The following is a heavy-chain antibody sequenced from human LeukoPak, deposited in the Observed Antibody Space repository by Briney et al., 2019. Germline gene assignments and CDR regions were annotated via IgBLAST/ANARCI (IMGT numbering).Heavy chain of an antibody. CDR3: ARAYDISGFYLDY. D-gene: IGHD3-22*01. CDR1: GYTFTDYY. CDR2: IRPNSGGT. Sequence: AASVKVSCTASGYTFTDYYMYWVRQAPGQGLEWMGWIRPNSGGTNYAQKFQGRVTMTRDTSISTACMELSRLRSDDTAVYYFARAYDISGFYLDYWGQGTLVTVSS. V-gene: IGHV1-2*02. J-gene: IGHJ4*02.